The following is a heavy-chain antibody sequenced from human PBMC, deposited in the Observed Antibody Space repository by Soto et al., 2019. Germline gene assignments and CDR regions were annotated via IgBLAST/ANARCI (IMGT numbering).Heavy chain of an antibody. V-gene: IGHV5-51*01. CDR2: IFPSDSDT. D-gene: IGHD3-22*01. J-gene: IGHJ5*02. Sequence: GESLKISCRTSGYRFTSYWIAWVRQMPCKGLEWMGIIFPSDSDTRYSPSFRGQVTISADRSTSTVFLQWASLKASDTAVYFCARKDKSGYFNWFDPWGQGTLVTVSS. CDR3: ARKDKSGYFNWFDP. CDR1: GYRFTSYW.